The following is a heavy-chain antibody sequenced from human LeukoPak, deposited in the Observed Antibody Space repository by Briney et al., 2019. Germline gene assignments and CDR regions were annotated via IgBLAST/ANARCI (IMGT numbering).Heavy chain of an antibody. CDR2: ISYDGSNK. CDR1: GFTFSSYG. CDR3: APAGQNKYLDY. Sequence: QTGGSLRLSCAASGFTFSSYGMHWVRQAPGKGLEWVAVISYDGSNKYYADSVKGRFTISRDNSKNTLYLQMNSLRAEDTAVYYCAPAGQNKYLDYWGQGTLVTVSS. D-gene: IGHD2/OR15-2a*01. V-gene: IGHV3-30*03. J-gene: IGHJ4*02.